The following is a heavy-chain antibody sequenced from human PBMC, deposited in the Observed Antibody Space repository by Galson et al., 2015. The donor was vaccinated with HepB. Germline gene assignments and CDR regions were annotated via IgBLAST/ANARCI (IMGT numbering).Heavy chain of an antibody. CDR1: GYTFTSYA. J-gene: IGHJ6*03. V-gene: IGHV1-3*01. CDR2: INAGNGNT. D-gene: IGHD3-3*01. Sequence: SVKVSCKASGYTFTSYAMHWVRQAPGQRLEWMGWINAGNGNTKYSQKFQGRVTITRDTSASTAYMELSSLRSEDTAVYYCARGDFWSGSAPWDYYYYMDVWGKGTTVTVSS. CDR3: ARGDFWSGSAPWDYYYYMDV.